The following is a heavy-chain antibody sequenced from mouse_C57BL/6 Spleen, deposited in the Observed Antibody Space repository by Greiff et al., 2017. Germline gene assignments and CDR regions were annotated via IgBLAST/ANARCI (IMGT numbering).Heavy chain of an antibody. CDR2: IYWDDDK. CDR1: GFSLSTSGMC. CDR3: ARNGRGYYAMDY. V-gene: IGHV8-12*01. Sequence: QVTLKVSGPGILQPSQTLSLTCSFSGFSLSTSGMCVSWIRQPSGKGLEWLAHIYWDDDKRYNPALKSRLTISKDTSRNQVFLKITSVDTADTVTYYCARNGRGYYAMDYWGQGTSVTVSS. J-gene: IGHJ4*01.